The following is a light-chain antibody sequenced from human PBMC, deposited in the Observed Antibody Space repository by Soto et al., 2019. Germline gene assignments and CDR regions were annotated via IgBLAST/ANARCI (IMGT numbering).Light chain of an antibody. J-gene: IGLJ2*01. CDR3: SSYGGGSVYVV. V-gene: IGLV2-23*01. CDR1: SSDFGAFNL. Sequence: QSVLTQPASVSGSPGQSITISCTGASSDFGAFNLVSWYRQRPGKAPNLIIYEGIKRPSGVSDRFSGSKSGNTASLTISALQAEDEAHYYCSSYGGGSVYVVFGGGTKLTVL. CDR2: EGI.